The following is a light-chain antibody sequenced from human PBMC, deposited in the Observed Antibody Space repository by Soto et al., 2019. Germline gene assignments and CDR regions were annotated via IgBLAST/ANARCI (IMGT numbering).Light chain of an antibody. CDR1: QSVSSN. Sequence: EIVMTQSPATLSVSPGERATLSCRASQSVSSNLAWYQQKPGQAPRLLIYGASTRATGIPARFSGSGSGTEFTLTISSLQSEDFAVYYCQQHNNWPPVTCGGGTKGDIK. CDR3: QQHNNWPPVT. CDR2: GAS. J-gene: IGKJ4*01. V-gene: IGKV3-15*01.